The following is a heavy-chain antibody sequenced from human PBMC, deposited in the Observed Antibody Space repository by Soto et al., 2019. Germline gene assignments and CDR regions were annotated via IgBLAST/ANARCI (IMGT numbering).Heavy chain of an antibody. CDR1: GGSVNSDNYY. CDR3: AREFSNTPEAFDS. V-gene: IGHV4-61*01. J-gene: IGHJ4*02. D-gene: IGHD3-3*02. CDR2: IYHTGRT. Sequence: ETLSLTCTVSGGSVNSDNYYWSWIRQPPGKGLEWIGYIYHTGRTNYNPSLEGRITISLDTSKNQFSLTLSSVTAADTALFYCAREFSNTPEAFDSWGQGALVTVSS.